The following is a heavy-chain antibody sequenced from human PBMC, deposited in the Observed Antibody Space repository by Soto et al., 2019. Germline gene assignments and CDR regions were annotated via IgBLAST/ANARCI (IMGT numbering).Heavy chain of an antibody. CDR2: ISYDGSNG. CDR1: GFTFSSYA. J-gene: IGHJ5*02. CDR3: ARGSAYYYGSGTSKFDP. Sequence: QVQLVESRGDVVQPGRPLRLSCAASGFTFSSYAMHWVRQAPGKGLEWVAVISYDGSNGYYADSVKGRLTLSRDNPKNTLYLQMNSLRVEDTAVYYCARGSAYYYGSGTSKFDPWGQGTLVTVSS. V-gene: IGHV3-30-3*01. D-gene: IGHD3-10*01.